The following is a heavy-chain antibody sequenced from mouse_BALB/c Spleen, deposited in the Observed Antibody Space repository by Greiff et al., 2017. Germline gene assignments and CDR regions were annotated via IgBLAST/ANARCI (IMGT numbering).Heavy chain of an antibody. D-gene: IGHD3-2*01. Sequence: EVQRVESGGGLVQPGGSRKLSCAASGFTFSDYGMAWVRQAPGKGPEWVAFISNLAYSIYYADTVTGRFTISRENAKNTLYLEMSSLRSEDTAMYYCARADSSGYDYFDYWGQGTTLTVSS. CDR1: GFTFSDYG. J-gene: IGHJ2*01. V-gene: IGHV5-15*02. CDR2: ISNLAYSI. CDR3: ARADSSGYDYFDY.